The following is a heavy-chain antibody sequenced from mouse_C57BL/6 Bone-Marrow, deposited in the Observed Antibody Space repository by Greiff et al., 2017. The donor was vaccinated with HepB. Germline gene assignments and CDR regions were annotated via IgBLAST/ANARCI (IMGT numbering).Heavy chain of an antibody. Sequence: VQLQQSGAELARPGASVKLSCKASGYTFTSYGISWVKQRTGQGLEWIGEIYPRSGNTYYNEKFKGKATLTADKSSSTAYMQLSSLTSEDSAVYYCAKDYYGSSSYAMDYWGQGTSVTVSS. V-gene: IGHV1-81*01. D-gene: IGHD1-1*01. J-gene: IGHJ4*01. CDR1: GYTFTSYG. CDR3: AKDYYGSSSYAMDY. CDR2: IYPRSGNT.